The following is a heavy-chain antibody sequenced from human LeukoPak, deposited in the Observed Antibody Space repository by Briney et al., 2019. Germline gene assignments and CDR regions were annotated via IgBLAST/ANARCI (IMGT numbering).Heavy chain of an antibody. V-gene: IGHV4-4*07. CDR3: ARDVDNGDYFYYFDY. D-gene: IGHD4-17*01. CDR2: IYTSGST. CDR1: GGSISSYY. Sequence: SETLSLTCIVSGGSISSYYWSWIRQPAGKGLEWIGRIYTSGSTNYNPSLKSRVTMSVDTSKNQFSLKLSSVTAADTAVYYCARDVDNGDYFYYFDYWGQGTLVTVSS. J-gene: IGHJ4*02.